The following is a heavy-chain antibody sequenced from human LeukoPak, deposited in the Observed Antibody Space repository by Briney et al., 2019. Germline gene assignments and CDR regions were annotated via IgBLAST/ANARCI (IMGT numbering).Heavy chain of an antibody. D-gene: IGHD5/OR15-5a*01. CDR3: ARIRGYSVYDFSY. CDR2: IKSKADGVTT. J-gene: IGHJ4*02. V-gene: IGHV3-15*01. Sequence: GGSLRLSCAASGFDFNHVWMSWVRQAPGKGVEWVGRIKSKADGVTTDYAAPVKGRFTISRDDSKNTLYLQMKSLKTEDTAVYYCARIRGYSVYDFSYWGQGTLVTVPS. CDR1: GFDFNHVW.